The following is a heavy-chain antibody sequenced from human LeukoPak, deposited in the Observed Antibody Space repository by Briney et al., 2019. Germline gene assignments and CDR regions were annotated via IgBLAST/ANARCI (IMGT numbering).Heavy chain of an antibody. CDR3: ASDAEMATIWSYYYYMDV. CDR2: INPNSVGT. CDR1: GYTFTGYY. Sequence: GASVKVSCKASGYTFTGYYMHWVRQAPGQGLEWMGWINPNSVGTNYAQKFQGRVTMTRDTSISTAYMELSRLRSDDTAVYYCASDAEMATIWSYYYYMDVWGKGTTVTVSS. V-gene: IGHV1-2*02. J-gene: IGHJ6*03. D-gene: IGHD5-24*01.